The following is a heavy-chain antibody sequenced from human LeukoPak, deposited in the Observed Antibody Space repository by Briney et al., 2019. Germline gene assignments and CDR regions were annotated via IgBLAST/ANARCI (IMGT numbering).Heavy chain of an antibody. D-gene: IGHD2-2*01. V-gene: IGHV3-43*02. J-gene: IGHJ6*01. CDR1: GFTFDDYA. CDR2: ISGDGGTT. Sequence: GGSLRLSCAASGFTFDDYAMYWVRQPPGKGLEWVSLISGDGGTTFYADSVKGRFTISRDNSKNSLYLQMNSLRTEDTAALYFCAKDLLPAARFSFSYNGMDVWGQGPTVTVSS. CDR3: AKDLLPAARFSFSYNGMDV.